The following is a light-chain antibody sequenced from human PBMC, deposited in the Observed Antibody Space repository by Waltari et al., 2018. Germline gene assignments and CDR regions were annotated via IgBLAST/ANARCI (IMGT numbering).Light chain of an antibody. CDR3: CSYAGSSTFAV. V-gene: IGLV2-23*02. Sequence: QSALTQPASVSGSPGQSITISCTGTSRDVGSYNLVSWYQHHPGKAPKLMLYEVSKRPSGVSNRFSGSKSGNTASLTISGLQAEDEADYYCCSYAGSSTFAVFGGGTKLTVL. CDR1: SRDVGSYNL. J-gene: IGLJ3*02. CDR2: EVS.